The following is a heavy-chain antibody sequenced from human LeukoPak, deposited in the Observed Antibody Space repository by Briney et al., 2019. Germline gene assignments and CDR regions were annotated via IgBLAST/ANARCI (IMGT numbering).Heavy chain of an antibody. CDR2: ISAYNGNT. CDR1: GYTFTSYG. CDR3: AREQRHITMVRGVILQAFDI. D-gene: IGHD3-10*01. J-gene: IGHJ3*02. Sequence: ASVKVSCKASGYTFTSYGISWVRQAPGQGLEWMGWISAYNGNTNYAQKLQGRVTMTTDTSTSTAYMELRSLRSDDTAVYYCAREQRHITMVRGVILQAFDIWGQGTMVTVSS. V-gene: IGHV1-18*01.